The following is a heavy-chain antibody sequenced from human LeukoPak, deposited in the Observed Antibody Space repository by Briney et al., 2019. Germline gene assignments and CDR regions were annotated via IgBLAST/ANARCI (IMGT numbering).Heavy chain of an antibody. J-gene: IGHJ4*02. D-gene: IGHD3-10*01. CDR1: GFTFSSYT. CDR3: AKDRRAGSYDY. V-gene: IGHV3-21*04. CDR2: ISTSSSYI. Sequence: GGSLRLSCAASGFTFSSYTMNWVRQAPGKGLEWVSSISTSSSYIYYADSVKGRFTISRDNAKKSLYLQMNSLRAEDTAVYYCAKDRRAGSYDYWGQGTLVTVSS.